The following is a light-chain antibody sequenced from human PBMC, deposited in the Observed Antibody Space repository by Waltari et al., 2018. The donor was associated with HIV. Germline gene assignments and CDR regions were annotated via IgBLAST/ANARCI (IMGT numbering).Light chain of an antibody. V-gene: IGLV1-44*01. CDR1: SPHIGSNT. Sequence: SVLTQPPSASGTPGQRVTIPCSGSSPHIGSNTVNWYQQLPGTAPKPLIYSNNQRPSGVPDRFSGSKSGTSASLAISGLQSEDEADYYCAAWDDSLNGVVFGGGTKLTVL. CDR3: AAWDDSLNGVV. CDR2: SNN. J-gene: IGLJ2*01.